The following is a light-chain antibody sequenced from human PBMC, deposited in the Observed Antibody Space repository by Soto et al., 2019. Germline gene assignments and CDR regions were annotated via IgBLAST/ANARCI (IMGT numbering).Light chain of an antibody. CDR3: AAWDDSLNGVV. Sequence: QPVLTQPPSASETPGQRVTISCSGSSSNIGSNTVNWYQQLPGTAPKLLIYSNNQRPSGVPDRFSGSKSGTSASLAISGLQSEDEADYYCAAWDDSLNGVVFGGGTQLTVL. CDR1: SSNIGSNT. V-gene: IGLV1-44*01. J-gene: IGLJ2*01. CDR2: SNN.